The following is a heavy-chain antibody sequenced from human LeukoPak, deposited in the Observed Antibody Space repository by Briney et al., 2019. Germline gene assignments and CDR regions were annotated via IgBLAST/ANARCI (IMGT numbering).Heavy chain of an antibody. J-gene: IGHJ4*02. V-gene: IGHV1-18*01. CDR3: ARDGLSITMVRGVIRDFDY. CDR1: GYTFTSYG. D-gene: IGHD3-10*01. CDR2: ISAYNGNT. Sequence: ASVKASCKASGYTFTSYGISWVRQAPGQGLEWMGWISAYNGNTNYAQKLRGRVTMTTDTSTSTAYMELRSLRSDDTAVYYCARDGLSITMVRGVIRDFDYWGQGTLVTVSS.